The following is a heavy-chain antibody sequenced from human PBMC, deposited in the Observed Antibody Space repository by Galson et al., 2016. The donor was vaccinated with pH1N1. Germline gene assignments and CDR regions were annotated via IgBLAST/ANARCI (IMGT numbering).Heavy chain of an antibody. V-gene: IGHV3-20*04. Sequence: SLRLSCAASGFTFNEYGMDWVRQAPGKGLEWVSGVTWNGATKGYADSVRGRFTISRANAKKSIYLQMNSLRAEDTALYYCVRKNCGDSFDSWGHGTLVIVAS. D-gene: IGHD2-21*01. CDR1: GFTFNEYG. CDR3: VRKNCGDSFDS. CDR2: VTWNGATK. J-gene: IGHJ4*01.